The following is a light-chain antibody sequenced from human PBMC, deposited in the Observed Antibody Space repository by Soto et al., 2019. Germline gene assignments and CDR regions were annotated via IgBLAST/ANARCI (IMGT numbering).Light chain of an antibody. J-gene: IGLJ1*01. CDR2: QDS. CDR1: KLGDKY. CDR3: QAWDRSTGV. V-gene: IGLV3-1*01. Sequence: SSELTQPPSVSVSPGQTASITCSGDKLGDKYVCWYHQKPGQSPVLVIYQDSKRPSGIPERFSGPNSGNTATLTISGTQPMDEADYYCQAWDRSTGVFGTGTKLTVL.